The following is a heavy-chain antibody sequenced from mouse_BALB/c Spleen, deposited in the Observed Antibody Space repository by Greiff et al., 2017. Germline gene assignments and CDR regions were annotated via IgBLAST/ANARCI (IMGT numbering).Heavy chain of an antibody. Sequence: EVMLVESGGGLVKPGGSLKLSCAASGFTFSSYAMSWVRQTPEKRLEWVASISSGGSTYYPDSVKGRFTISRDNARNILYLQMSSLRSEDTAMYYCARGDGYYVWFAYWGQGTLVTVSA. CDR2: ISSGGST. D-gene: IGHD2-3*01. CDR3: ARGDGYYVWFAY. J-gene: IGHJ3*01. CDR1: GFTFSSYA. V-gene: IGHV5-6-5*01.